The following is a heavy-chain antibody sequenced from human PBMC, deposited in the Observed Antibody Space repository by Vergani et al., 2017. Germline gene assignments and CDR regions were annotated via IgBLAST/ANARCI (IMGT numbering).Heavy chain of an antibody. V-gene: IGHV3-66*02. D-gene: IGHD2-15*01. CDR1: GFTFDDYA. CDR3: ARDVVGRVGWHRRSYYFDY. Sequence: EVQLVESGGGLVQPGRSLRLSCAASGFTFDDYAMHWVRQAPGKGLEWVSVIYSGGSTYYADSVKGRFTISRDNSKNTLYLQMNSLRAEDTAVYYCARDVVGRVGWHRRSYYFDYWGQGTLVTVSS. CDR2: IYSGGST. J-gene: IGHJ4*02.